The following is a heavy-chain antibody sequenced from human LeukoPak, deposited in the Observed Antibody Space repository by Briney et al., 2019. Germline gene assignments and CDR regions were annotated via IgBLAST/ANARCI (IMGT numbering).Heavy chain of an antibody. J-gene: IGHJ4*02. CDR1: GYSFTSYW. CDR3: ARLGEDSSGPGDYFDY. CDR2: IYPGDSDT. V-gene: IGHV5-51*01. Sequence: GESLKISCKGSGYSFTSYWIGWVRQMPGKGLEWMGTIYPGDSDTRYSPSFQGQVTISADKSISTAYLQWSSLKASDTAMYYCARLGEDSSGPGDYFDYWGQGTLVTVSS. D-gene: IGHD3-22*01.